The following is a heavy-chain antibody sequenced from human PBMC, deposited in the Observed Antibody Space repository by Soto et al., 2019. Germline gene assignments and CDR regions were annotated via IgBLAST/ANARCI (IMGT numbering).Heavy chain of an antibody. CDR1: GGSISSYY. V-gene: IGHV4-59*01. J-gene: IGHJ4*02. CDR3: ANSNWNYAY. Sequence: PSETLSLTCTVSGGSISSYYWSWIRQPPGKGLELIGYMYYSGGANYSPSLKSRVTISVDTSKNQFSLKLSSVTAADTAVYYCANSNWNYAYWGQGTLVTVSS. D-gene: IGHD1-7*01. CDR2: MYYSGGA.